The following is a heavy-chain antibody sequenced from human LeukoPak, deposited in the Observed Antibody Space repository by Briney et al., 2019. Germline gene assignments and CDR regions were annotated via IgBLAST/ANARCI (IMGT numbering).Heavy chain of an antibody. CDR2: INPNSGGT. J-gene: IGHJ6*03. V-gene: IGHV1-2*02. Sequence: GASVKVSCKASGYTFTSYYMHWVRQAPGQGLEWMGWINPNSGGTNYAQKFQGRVTMTRDTSISTAYMELSRLRSDDTAVYYCARGSRVRVATTYYYYYYMDVWGKGTTVTVSS. CDR1: GYTFTSYY. D-gene: IGHD5-12*01. CDR3: ARGSRVRVATTYYYYYYMDV.